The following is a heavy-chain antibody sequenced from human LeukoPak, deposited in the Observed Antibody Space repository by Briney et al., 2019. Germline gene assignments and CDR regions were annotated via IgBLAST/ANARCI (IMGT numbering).Heavy chain of an antibody. CDR2: ISSSGSTI. V-gene: IGHV3-48*03. D-gene: IGHD5/OR15-5a*01. CDR3: ARLEAFYDTIVY. J-gene: IGHJ4*02. CDR1: GFTFSSYE. Sequence: SLRLSCAASGFTFSSYEMNWVRQAPGKGLEWVSYISSSGSTIYYADSVKGRFTISRDNAKNSLYLQMNSLRAEDTDVYYCARLEAFYDTIVYWGQGTLVTVSS.